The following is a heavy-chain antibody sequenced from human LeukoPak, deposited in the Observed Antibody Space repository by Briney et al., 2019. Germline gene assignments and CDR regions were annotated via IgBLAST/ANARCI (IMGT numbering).Heavy chain of an antibody. J-gene: IGHJ5*02. CDR1: GGSISSYY. CDR3: ARGYYDYVWGSYRDNWFDP. Sequence: SETLSLTCTVSGGSISSYYWSWIRQPPGKGLEWIGYIYYSGSTNYNPSLKSRVTISVDTSKNQFSLKLSSVTAADTAVYYCARGYYDYVWGSYRDNWFDPWGQGTLVTVSS. V-gene: IGHV4-59*01. CDR2: IYYSGST. D-gene: IGHD3-16*02.